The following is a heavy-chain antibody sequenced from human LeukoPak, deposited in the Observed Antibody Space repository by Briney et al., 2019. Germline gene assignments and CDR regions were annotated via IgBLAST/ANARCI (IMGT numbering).Heavy chain of an antibody. CDR1: GFTFSSYW. CDR2: IKQDGSEK. D-gene: IGHD3-9*01. Sequence: GGSLRLSCAASGFTFSSYWMSWVRQAPGKGLEWVANIKQDGSEKYYVDSVKGRFTISRDNSKNTLYLQMNSLRAEDTAVYYCAREGVVLRYFDWLPYYFDYWGQGTLVTVSS. CDR3: AREGVVLRYFDWLPYYFDY. J-gene: IGHJ4*02. V-gene: IGHV3-7*01.